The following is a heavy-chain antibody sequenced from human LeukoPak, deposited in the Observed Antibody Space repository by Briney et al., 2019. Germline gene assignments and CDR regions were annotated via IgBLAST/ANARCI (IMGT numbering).Heavy chain of an antibody. CDR1: GFTFSSYG. V-gene: IGHV3-30*18. CDR3: AKDGSGSYYNGAFDY. Sequence: PGGSLRLSCAASGFTFSSYGMHWVRQAPGKGLEWVAVISYDGSNKYYADSVKGRFTISRGNSKNTLYLQMNSLRAEDTAVYYCAKDGSGSYYNGAFDYWGQGTLVTVSS. J-gene: IGHJ4*02. D-gene: IGHD3-10*01. CDR2: ISYDGSNK.